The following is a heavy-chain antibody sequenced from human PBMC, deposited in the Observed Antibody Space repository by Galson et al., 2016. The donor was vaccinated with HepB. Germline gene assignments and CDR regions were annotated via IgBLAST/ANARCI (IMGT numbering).Heavy chain of an antibody. D-gene: IGHD1-26*01. CDR3: ARDFDISGDY. CDR2: INPGGSTT. V-gene: IGHV3-74*01. CDR1: GFTFSNYW. J-gene: IGHJ4*02. Sequence: SLRLSCAASGFTFSNYWIHWVRQAPGKGLVWVSRINPGGSTTGFADSVKGRFTISRDNAKNTVYLYMNSLRAEGTGVYYCARDFDISGDYWGQGTLVTVSS.